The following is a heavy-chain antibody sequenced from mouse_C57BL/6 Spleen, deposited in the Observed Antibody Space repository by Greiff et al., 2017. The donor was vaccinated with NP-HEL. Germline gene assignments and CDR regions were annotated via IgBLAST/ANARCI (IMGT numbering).Heavy chain of an antibody. J-gene: IGHJ4*01. CDR3: ASYGYDLPYAMDY. CDR2: INPNNGGT. V-gene: IGHV1-22*01. D-gene: IGHD2-2*01. CDR1: GYTFTDYN. Sequence: EVQLQQSGPELVKPGASVKMSCKASGYTFTDYNMHWVKQSHGKSLEWIGYINPNNGGTSYNQKFKGKATLTVNKSSSTAYMELRSLTSEDSAVYYCASYGYDLPYAMDYWGQGTSVTVSS.